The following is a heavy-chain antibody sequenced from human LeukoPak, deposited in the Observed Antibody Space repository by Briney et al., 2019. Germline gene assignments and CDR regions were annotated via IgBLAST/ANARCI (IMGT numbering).Heavy chain of an antibody. V-gene: IGHV3-7*01. J-gene: IGHJ6*02. CDR2: IKQDGSEK. CDR1: GFTFSSYW. Sequence: GGSLRLSCAASGFTFSSYWMSWVRQAPGKGLEWVANIKQDGSEKYYVDSVKGRFTISRDNAKNSLYLQMNSLRAEDTAVYYCARDRRVRGVNGGYDYYGMDVWGQGTTVTVSS. D-gene: IGHD3-10*01. CDR3: ARDRRVRGVNGGYDYYGMDV.